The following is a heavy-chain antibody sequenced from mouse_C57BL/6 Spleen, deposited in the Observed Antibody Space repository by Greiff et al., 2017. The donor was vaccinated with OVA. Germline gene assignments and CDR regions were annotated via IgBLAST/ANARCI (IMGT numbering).Heavy chain of an antibody. V-gene: IGHV1-15*01. CDR1: GYTFTDYE. CDR3: TRWPYGNYPLGMDY. CDR2: IDPETGGT. Sequence: QVQLQQSGAELVRPGASVTLSCKASGYTFTDYEMHWVKQTPVHGLEWIGAIDPETGGTAYNQKFKGKAILTADKSSSTAYMELRSLTSEDSAVYYCTRWPYGNYPLGMDYWGQGTSVTVSS. D-gene: IGHD2-1*01. J-gene: IGHJ4*01.